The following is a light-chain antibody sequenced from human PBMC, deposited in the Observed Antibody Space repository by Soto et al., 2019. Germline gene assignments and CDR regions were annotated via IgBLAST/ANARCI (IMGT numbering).Light chain of an antibody. CDR2: DAS. J-gene: IGKJ4*01. Sequence: EIVMTQSPATLSLSPGERATLSCRTSQSVGTNLAWYQRKPGQAPRLLIYDASTRATGIPARFSGSGSGTDFTLTISSLPSAAFAVYSCQQFNKWPLTFGGGPNVDIK. CDR1: QSVGTN. CDR3: QQFNKWPLT. V-gene: IGKV3-15*01.